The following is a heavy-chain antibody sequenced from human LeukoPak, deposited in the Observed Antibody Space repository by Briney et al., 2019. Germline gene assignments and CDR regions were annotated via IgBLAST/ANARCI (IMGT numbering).Heavy chain of an antibody. CDR2: MNSDGSTI. Sequence: PGGSLRLSCAASGFSFSTYWMHWVRQDPGKGLVWVSRMNSDGSTIDYAGSVKGRFTISRDNAKNTLYLQMNNVRADDTAVYYCATAGNFRFDSWGQGTLVTVS. D-gene: IGHD3-16*02. CDR1: GFSFSTYW. CDR3: ATAGNFRFDS. V-gene: IGHV3-74*01. J-gene: IGHJ4*02.